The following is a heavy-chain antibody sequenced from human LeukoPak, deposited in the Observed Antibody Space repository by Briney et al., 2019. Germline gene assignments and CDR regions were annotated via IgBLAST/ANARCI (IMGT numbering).Heavy chain of an antibody. D-gene: IGHD1-7*01. CDR1: GFTFSSYV. CDR2: IWYDRSKN. CDR3: ARDPTGSTIGDF. V-gene: IGHV3-33*01. J-gene: IGHJ4*01. Sequence: GGSLRLSCVASGFTFSSYVMHWVRQAPGKGLEWVAVIWYDRSKNYYADSVKGRFTISRDNSKSTLYLQMNSLRAEDTAVYYCARDPTGSTIGDFWGQGTLVTVSS.